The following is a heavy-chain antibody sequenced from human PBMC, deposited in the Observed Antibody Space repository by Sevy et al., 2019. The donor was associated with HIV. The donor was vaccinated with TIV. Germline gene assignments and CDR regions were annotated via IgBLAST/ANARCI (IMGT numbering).Heavy chain of an antibody. CDR1: GFTFSSYW. CDR3: ARLFYGSADY. J-gene: IGHJ4*02. CDR2: INLDGSET. D-gene: IGHD3-10*01. V-gene: IGHV3-7*01. Sequence: GGSLRLSCAASGFTFSSYWMSWVRQAPGKGLEWLATINLDGSETFYVDSVKGRFTISRHNPRKSVYLQMTSLGAEDTDVYYCARLFYGSADYWGQGTLVTVSS.